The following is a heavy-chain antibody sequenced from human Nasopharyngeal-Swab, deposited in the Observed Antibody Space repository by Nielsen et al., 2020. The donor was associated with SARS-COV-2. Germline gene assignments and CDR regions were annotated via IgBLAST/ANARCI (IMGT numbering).Heavy chain of an antibody. CDR3: ARDRSEGGSGEDAFDI. CDR2: ISYDGSNK. V-gene: IGHV3-30-3*01. Sequence: GESLKISCAASGFTFSSYAMHWVRQAPGKGLEWVAVISYDGSNKYYADSVKGRFTISRDNSKNTLYLQMNSLRAEDTAVYYCARDRSEGGSGEDAFDIWGQGTMVTVSS. CDR1: GFTFSSYA. J-gene: IGHJ3*02. D-gene: IGHD2-15*01.